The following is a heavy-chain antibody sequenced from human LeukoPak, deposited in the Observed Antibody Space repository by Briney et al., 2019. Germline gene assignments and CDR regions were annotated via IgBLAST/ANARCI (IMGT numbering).Heavy chain of an antibody. Sequence: ASVKVSCKASGGTFSSYAISWVRQAPGQGLEWMGGIIPIFGTANYAQKFQGRVTITADESTSTAYMELSSLRSEDTAVYYCARVGANSYGMDVWGQGTTVTVSS. V-gene: IGHV1-69*13. D-gene: IGHD3-10*01. CDR2: IIPIFGTA. J-gene: IGHJ6*02. CDR3: ARVGANSYGMDV. CDR1: GGTFSSYA.